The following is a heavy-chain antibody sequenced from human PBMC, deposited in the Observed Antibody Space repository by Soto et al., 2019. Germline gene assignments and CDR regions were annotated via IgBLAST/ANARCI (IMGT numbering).Heavy chain of an antibody. CDR1: GGSISSSSYY. Sequence: SETLSLTCTVSGGSISSSSYYWGWIRQPPGKGLEWIGSIYYSGSTYYNPSLKSRVTISVDTSKNQFSLKLSSVTAADTAVYYCARGGDENSGYDWNWFDPWGQGTLVTVSS. D-gene: IGHD5-12*01. CDR3: ARGGDENSGYDWNWFDP. CDR2: IYYSGST. V-gene: IGHV4-39*01. J-gene: IGHJ5*02.